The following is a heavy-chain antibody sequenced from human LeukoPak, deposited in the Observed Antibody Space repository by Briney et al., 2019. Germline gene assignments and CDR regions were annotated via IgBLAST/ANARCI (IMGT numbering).Heavy chain of an antibody. CDR3: ARVNYDFWSGYYGDYGMDV. CDR2: IYYSGST. CDR1: GGSISSYY. D-gene: IGHD3-3*01. J-gene: IGHJ6*02. Sequence: SETLSLTCTVSGGSISSYYWSWIRQPPGKGLEWIGYIYYSGSTNYNPSLKSRVTISVDTSKNQFSLKLSSVTAADTAVYYCARVNYDFWSGYYGDYGMDVWGQGTTVTVSS. V-gene: IGHV4-59*01.